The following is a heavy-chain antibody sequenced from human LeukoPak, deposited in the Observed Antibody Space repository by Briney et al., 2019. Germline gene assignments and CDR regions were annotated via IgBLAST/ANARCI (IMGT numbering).Heavy chain of an antibody. CDR3: ARDLGSYQDY. J-gene: IGHJ4*02. V-gene: IGHV3-21*01. D-gene: IGHD5-18*01. CDR2: ISSSSSYI. CDR1: GLTFSSYS. Sequence: GGSLRLSCAASGLTFSSYSMNWVRQAPGKGLEWVSSISSSSSYIYYADSVKGRFTISRDNAKNSLYLQMNSLRAEDTVVYYCARDLGSYQDYWGQGTLVTVSS.